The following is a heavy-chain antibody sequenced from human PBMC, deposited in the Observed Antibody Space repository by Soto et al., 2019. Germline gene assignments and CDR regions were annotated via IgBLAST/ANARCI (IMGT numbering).Heavy chain of an antibody. D-gene: IGHD5-12*01. V-gene: IGHV4-59*01. CDR1: GGSISSYY. CDR3: ARDRGGYVDY. CDR2: IYYSGST. J-gene: IGHJ4*02. Sequence: PSETLSLTCTVSGGSISSYYWSWIRQPPGKGLEWIGDIYYSGSTNYNPSLKSRVTISVDTSKNQFSLKLSSVTAADTAVYYCARDRGGYVDYWGQGTLVTVSS.